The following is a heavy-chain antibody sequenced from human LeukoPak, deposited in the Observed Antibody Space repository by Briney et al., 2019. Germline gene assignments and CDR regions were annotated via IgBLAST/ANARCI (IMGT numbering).Heavy chain of an antibody. D-gene: IGHD2-2*01. V-gene: IGHV4-61*02. Sequence: PSETLSLTCTVSGGSISSGSYYWSWIRQPAGKGLEWIGRIYTSGSTNYNPSLKSRVTISVDTSKNQFSLKLSSVTAADTAVYYCARDKGCSSTSCYSYYYYGMDVWGQGTTVTVSS. CDR3: ARDKGCSSTSCYSYYYYGMDV. J-gene: IGHJ6*02. CDR2: IYTSGST. CDR1: GGSISSGSYY.